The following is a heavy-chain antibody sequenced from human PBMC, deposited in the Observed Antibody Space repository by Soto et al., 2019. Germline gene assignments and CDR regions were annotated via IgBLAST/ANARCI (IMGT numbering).Heavy chain of an antibody. CDR3: TFEPNWTYQMTRY. D-gene: IGHD2-15*01. CDR1: GGMFYSSA. Sequence: RASVKVSCKASGGMFYSSAINWVRQAPGQGLEWMGGIVPMNGSPKYAQGFQGRVTITADGSATTVYMDLSGLKSEDTAVYYCTFEPNWTYQMTRYWGRGNLVTVSS. V-gene: IGHV1-69*13. CDR2: IVPMNGSP. J-gene: IGHJ4*02.